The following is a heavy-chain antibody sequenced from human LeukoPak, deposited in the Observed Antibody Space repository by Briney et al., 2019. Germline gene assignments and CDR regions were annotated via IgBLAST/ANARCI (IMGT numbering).Heavy chain of an antibody. D-gene: IGHD5-24*01. CDR2: INSDGSST. J-gene: IGHJ4*02. V-gene: IGHV3-74*01. CDR3: ARDGYNYYFDY. CDR1: GFTFSSYW. Sequence: PGGSLRLSCAASGFTFSSYWMHWVRQAPGKGLVRVSRINSDGSSTSYADSVKGRFTISRDNAKNTLYLQMNSLRAEDTAVYYCARDGYNYYFDYWGQGTLVTVSS.